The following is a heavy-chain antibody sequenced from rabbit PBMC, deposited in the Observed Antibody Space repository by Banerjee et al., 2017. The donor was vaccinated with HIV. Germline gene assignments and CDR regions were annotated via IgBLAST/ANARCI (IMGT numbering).Heavy chain of an antibody. CDR3: ARESPSTMTIPYSFNL. V-gene: IGHV1S45*01. J-gene: IGHJ4*01. CDR1: GFSFSSGYW. CDR2: IDAGSSGVT. Sequence: QEQLEESGGGLVKPEGSLTLTCKASGFSFSSGYWISWVRQAPGKGLEWIALIDAGSSGVTWYASWAIGRFTISKTSSTTVTLQMTSLTAADTATYFCARESPSTMTIPYSFNLWGPGTLVTVS. D-gene: IGHD2-1*01.